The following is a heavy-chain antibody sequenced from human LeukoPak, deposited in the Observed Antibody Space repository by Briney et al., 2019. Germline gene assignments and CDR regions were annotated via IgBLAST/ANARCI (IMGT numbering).Heavy chain of an antibody. D-gene: IGHD3-9*01. CDR2: IYTSGST. CDR3: ARGREAGLGDYDILTGYRVLYYFDY. J-gene: IGHJ4*02. Sequence: SETLSLTCTVSGGSISSYYWSWIRQPAGKGLEWIGRIYTSGSTNYNPSLKSRVTMSVDTSKNQFSLKLSSVTAADTAVYYCARGREAGLGDYDILTGYRVLYYFDYWGQGTLVTVSS. CDR1: GGSISSYY. V-gene: IGHV4-4*07.